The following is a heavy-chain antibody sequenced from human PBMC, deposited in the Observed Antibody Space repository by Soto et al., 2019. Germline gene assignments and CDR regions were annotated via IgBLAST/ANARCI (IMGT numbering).Heavy chain of an antibody. CDR3: AAIAAAGTFDY. V-gene: IGHV4-59*01. CDR2: IYYSGST. J-gene: IGHJ4*02. D-gene: IGHD6-13*01. CDR1: GGSISSYY. Sequence: PSETLSLTCTVSGGSISSYYWSWIRQPPGKGLEWIGYIYYSGSTNYNPSLKSRVTISVDTSKNQFSLKLSSVTAADTAVYYCAAIAAAGTFDYWGQGTLVTVSS.